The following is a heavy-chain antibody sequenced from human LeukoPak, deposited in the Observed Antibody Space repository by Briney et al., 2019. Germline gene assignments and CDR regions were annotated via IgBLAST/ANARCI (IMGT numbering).Heavy chain of an antibody. D-gene: IGHD6-13*01. Sequence: SETLSLTCTVSGYSISSGYYWGWIRQPPGKGLEWIGSIYHSGSTYYNPSLKSRVTISADTSKNQFSLKLSSVTAADTAVYYCARVGSSSWYGDYWGQGTLVTVSS. CDR1: GYSISSGYY. V-gene: IGHV4-38-2*02. CDR2: IYHSGST. CDR3: ARVGSSSWYGDY. J-gene: IGHJ4*02.